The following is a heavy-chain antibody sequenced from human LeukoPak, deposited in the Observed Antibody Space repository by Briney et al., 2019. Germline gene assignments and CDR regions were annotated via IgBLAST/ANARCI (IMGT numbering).Heavy chain of an antibody. J-gene: IGHJ4*02. CDR1: GFTFSNYN. CDR2: ITSSSTYI. D-gene: IGHD3-16*01. CDR3: ARIDYPQLGDY. V-gene: IGHV3-21*01. Sequence: GGSLRLSCAASGFTFSNYNMNWVRQAPGKGLEWVSSITSSSTYIYYADSVKGRFTISRDNAKNSLYLQMNSLRAEDTAVYYCARIDYPQLGDYWGQGTLVTVSS.